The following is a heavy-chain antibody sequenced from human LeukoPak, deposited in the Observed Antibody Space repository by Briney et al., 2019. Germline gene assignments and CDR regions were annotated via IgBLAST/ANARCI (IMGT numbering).Heavy chain of an antibody. J-gene: IGHJ4*02. CDR3: AISANGGNSFWNY. V-gene: IGHV3-11*01. CDR1: GFTFSDYY. CDR2: ISGSSSSI. D-gene: IGHD4-23*01. Sequence: SGGSLRLSCAASGFTFSDYYMTWIRQAPGKGLEWISYISGSSSSIDYADSVKGRFTISRDNAKNSLYLQMNSLRAEDTAVYYCAISANGGNSFWNYWGQGTLVTVSS.